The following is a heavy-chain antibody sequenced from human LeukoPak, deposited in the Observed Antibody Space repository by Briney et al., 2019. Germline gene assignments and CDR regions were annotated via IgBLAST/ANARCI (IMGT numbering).Heavy chain of an antibody. J-gene: IGHJ5*02. CDR3: ARQDNWTPFDP. D-gene: IGHD1-20*01. Sequence: SETLSLTCAVYGGSFSGYYWSWIRQPPGKGLEWIGEINHSGSTNYNPSLKSRVTISVDTSKNQFSLKLSSVTAADTAVYYCARQDNWTPFDPWGQGTLVAVSS. CDR1: GGSFSGYY. V-gene: IGHV4-34*01. CDR2: INHSGST.